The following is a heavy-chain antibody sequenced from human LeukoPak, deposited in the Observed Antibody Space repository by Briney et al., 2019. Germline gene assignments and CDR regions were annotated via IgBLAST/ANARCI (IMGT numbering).Heavy chain of an antibody. CDR2: TYYRSKWYN. V-gene: IGHV6-1*01. Sequence: SQTLSLTCAISGDSVSTSTTAWNWIRQSPSRGLEWLGRTYYRSKWYNNYALSVKGRITVNPDTSKNQVSLQLNSVTPEDTAVYYCVRGRYFSFDSWGQGTLVTVSS. CDR1: GDSVSTSTTA. CDR3: VRGRYFSFDS. D-gene: IGHD2/OR15-2a*01. J-gene: IGHJ5*01.